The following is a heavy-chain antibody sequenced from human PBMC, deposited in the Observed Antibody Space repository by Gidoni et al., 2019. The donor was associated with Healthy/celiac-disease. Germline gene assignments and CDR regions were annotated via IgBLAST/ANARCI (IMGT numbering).Heavy chain of an antibody. V-gene: IGHV3-9*01. Sequence: EVQLVEYGGGLVQPGRSLRLSCAASGFTFDAYATHWVRQAPWNGLEWVSGIRWQSGSIGYADSVKGRFTISRDNAKNSLYLQMNSLRAEDTALYYCAKDFGSGCYSLYYYYYYGMDVWGQGTTVTVSS. CDR3: AKDFGSGCYSLYYYYYYGMDV. CDR1: GFTFDAYA. D-gene: IGHD3-10*01. J-gene: IGHJ6*02. CDR2: IRWQSGSI.